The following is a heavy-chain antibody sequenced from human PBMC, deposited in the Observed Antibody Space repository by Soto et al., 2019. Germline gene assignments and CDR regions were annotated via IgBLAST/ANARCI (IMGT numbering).Heavy chain of an antibody. Sequence: QVTVKESGPVLVKPTETLTLTCTVSGFSLSNAGLGVSWIRQPPGKALEWLAHIFSNDEKSYSTSLKSRLTISEDNSKSQVVLIMTNMDPVDTATNYCASTYSTSWYWFDPWGQGTLVTVSS. J-gene: IGHJ5*02. D-gene: IGHD6-13*01. V-gene: IGHV2-26*04. CDR3: ASTYSTSWYWFDP. CDR1: GFSLSNAGLG. CDR2: IFSNDEK.